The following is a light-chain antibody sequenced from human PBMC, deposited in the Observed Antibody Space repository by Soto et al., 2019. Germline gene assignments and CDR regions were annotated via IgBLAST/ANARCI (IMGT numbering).Light chain of an antibody. J-gene: IGKJ1*01. Sequence: EIVLTQSPATLSLSPGERATLSCRASQSVSSYLAWYQQKPGQAPRLLIYDAFNRATGIPARFSGSGSGTDFTLTISSLEPEDFVVYYCQQRSNWPCTFGQGTKVEI. V-gene: IGKV3-11*01. CDR2: DAF. CDR3: QQRSNWPCT. CDR1: QSVSSY.